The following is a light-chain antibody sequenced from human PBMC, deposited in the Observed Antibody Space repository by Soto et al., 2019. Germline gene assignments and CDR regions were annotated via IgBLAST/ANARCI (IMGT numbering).Light chain of an antibody. J-gene: IGLJ1*01. CDR1: SSDVGSYNL. CDR2: EVT. Sequence: QSALTQPASVSVSPGQSITISCTGTSSDVGSYNLVSWYQQHPGKAPKLMIYEVTKRPSGVSNRFSSSKSGNAASLTISGLQAEDETDYYCCSYAGHSTYVFGTGTKVTVL. V-gene: IGLV2-23*02. CDR3: CSYAGHSTYV.